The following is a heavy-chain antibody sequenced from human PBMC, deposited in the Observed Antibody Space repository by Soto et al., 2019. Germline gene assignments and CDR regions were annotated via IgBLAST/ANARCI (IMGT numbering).Heavy chain of an antibody. Sequence: QVQLVQSGAEVKKPGSSVKVSCKASGGTFSSYSINWVRKAPGQGLEWMGEIIPIFGTANYAQEFQGSVTITADESTSTAYMELSSLISEDTAVYYCARDGGRRSGGIDYWGQGTLVTVSS. CDR2: IIPIFGTA. CDR1: GGTFSSYS. CDR3: ARDGGRRSGGIDY. J-gene: IGHJ4*02. D-gene: IGHD1-26*01. V-gene: IGHV1-69*01.